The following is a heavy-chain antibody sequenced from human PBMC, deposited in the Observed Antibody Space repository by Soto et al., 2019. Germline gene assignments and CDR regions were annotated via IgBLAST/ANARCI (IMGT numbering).Heavy chain of an antibody. CDR1: GYSISSSNW. CDR2: IYYSGST. Sequence: SETLSLTCAVSGYSISSSNWWGWIRQPSGKGLEWIGYIYYSGSTYYNPSLKSRVTMSVDTSKNQFSLKLSSVTAVDTAVYYCARNMVNWYGMDVWGQGTTVTVSS. J-gene: IGHJ6*02. D-gene: IGHD5-18*01. V-gene: IGHV4-28*01. CDR3: ARNMVNWYGMDV.